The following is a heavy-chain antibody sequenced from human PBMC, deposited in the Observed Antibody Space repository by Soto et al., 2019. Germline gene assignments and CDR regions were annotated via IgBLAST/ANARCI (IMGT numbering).Heavy chain of an antibody. J-gene: IGHJ4*02. V-gene: IGHV3-23*01. Sequence: GGSLILSCAASGFKCSNYAMSWVRQAPGQGLEWVSLISATGGGTYYAASVTGRFTISRDNSHNTLYLQVHSLTAEDTAVYYSAKDRRSGGNYAFYCDFCGRGAQMAVS. CDR3: AKDRRSGGNYAFYCDF. CDR1: GFKCSNYA. D-gene: IGHD1-7*01. CDR2: ISATGGGT.